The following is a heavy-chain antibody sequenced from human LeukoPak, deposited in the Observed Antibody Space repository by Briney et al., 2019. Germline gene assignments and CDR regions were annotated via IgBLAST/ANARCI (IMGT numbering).Heavy chain of an antibody. CDR2: IYYSGST. V-gene: IGHV4-39*01. D-gene: IGHD3-3*01. Sequence: SETLSLTCTVSGGSISSSSYYWGWIRQPPGTGLEWIGSIYYSGSTYYNPSLKSRVTISVDTSKNQFSLKLSSVTVADTAVYYCARNDFWSGLYFDYWGQGTLVTVSS. CDR3: ARNDFWSGLYFDY. CDR1: GGSISSSSYY. J-gene: IGHJ4*02.